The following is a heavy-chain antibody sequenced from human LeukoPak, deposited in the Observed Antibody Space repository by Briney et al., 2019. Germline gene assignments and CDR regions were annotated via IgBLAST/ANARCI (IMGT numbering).Heavy chain of an antibody. Sequence: PSETLSLTCTVSGGSTSSYYWSWIRQPAGKGLEWIGRIYTSGSTNYNPSLKSRVTMSVDTSKNQFSLKLSSVTAADTAVYYCARDIRERYCSSTSCPRGFDPWGQGTLVTVSS. D-gene: IGHD2-2*01. CDR1: GGSTSSYY. CDR3: ARDIRERYCSSTSCPRGFDP. V-gene: IGHV4-4*07. CDR2: IYTSGST. J-gene: IGHJ5*02.